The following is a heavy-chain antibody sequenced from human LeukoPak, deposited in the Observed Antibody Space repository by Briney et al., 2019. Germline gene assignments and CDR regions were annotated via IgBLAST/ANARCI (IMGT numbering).Heavy chain of an antibody. CDR1: VYTVTSYG. V-gene: IGHV1-18*04. CDR2: ISAYNGNT. CDR3: ARARSGWYGYYFAC. Sequence: GASVKVSCKASVYTVTSYGINWVRQAPGQGLGWMGWISAYNGNTNYAQKLQGRVTMPTDTSTSTAYMQLRSPRSDDPAVYYCARARSGWYGYYFACSGQRTLVTLPS. D-gene: IGHD6-19*01. J-gene: IGHJ4*02.